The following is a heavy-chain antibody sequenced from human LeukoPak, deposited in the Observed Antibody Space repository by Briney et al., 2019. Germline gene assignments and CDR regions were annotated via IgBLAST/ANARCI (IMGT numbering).Heavy chain of an antibody. CDR3: ARDQAGATGRWRSPPG. J-gene: IGHJ3*01. V-gene: IGHV4-34*01. CDR2: INHSGST. CDR1: GGSFSGYY. D-gene: IGHD1-26*01. Sequence: SETLSLTCAVYGGSFSGYYWSWIRQPPGKGLEWIGEINHSGSTNYNPSLKSRVTISVDTSKNQFSLKLSSVTAADTAVYYCARDQAGATGRWRSPPGWGQGTMVTASS.